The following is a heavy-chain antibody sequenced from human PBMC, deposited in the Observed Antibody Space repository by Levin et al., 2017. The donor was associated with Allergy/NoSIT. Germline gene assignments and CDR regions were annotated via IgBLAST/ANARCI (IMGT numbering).Heavy chain of an antibody. CDR2: INPNSGGT. CDR3: ARAPLDWLFSYYYGMDV. Sequence: GESLKISCKASGYTFTGYYMHWVRQAPGQGLEWMGWINPNSGGTNYAQKFQGRVTMTRDTSISTAYMELSRLRSDDTAVYYCARAPLDWLFSYYYGMDVWGQGTTVTVSS. V-gene: IGHV1-2*02. J-gene: IGHJ6*02. D-gene: IGHD3-9*01. CDR1: GYTFTGYY.